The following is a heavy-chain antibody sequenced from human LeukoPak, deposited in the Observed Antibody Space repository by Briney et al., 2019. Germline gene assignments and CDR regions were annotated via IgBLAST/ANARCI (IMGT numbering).Heavy chain of an antibody. V-gene: IGHV1-2*02. CDR3: TRWIGFGEFFDY. J-gene: IGHJ4*02. Sequence: GASVKVSCKASGYTFTGFYIHWVRQAPGQGLEWMGWINPNSGGTKYAQKFQGRVTMTRDTSISTGYMELSRLKSDDTAVYYCTRWIGFGEFFDYWGQGTLVTVSS. CDR2: INPNSGGT. CDR1: GYTFTGFY. D-gene: IGHD3-10*01.